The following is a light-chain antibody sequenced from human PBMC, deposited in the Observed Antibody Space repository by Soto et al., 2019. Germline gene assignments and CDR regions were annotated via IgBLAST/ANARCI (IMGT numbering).Light chain of an antibody. CDR2: MVS. Sequence: QSVLAQPTSVSGSLGQSIAISCTGTSSDVGGYDYVSWHQQHPGKAPKLLISMVSNRPSGVSNRLSEYKSGNTASLTISGLQADVVVDYYCSSYRIGGNLVFGSGTKLTVL. V-gene: IGLV2-14*01. CDR3: SSYRIGGNLV. CDR1: SSDVGGYDY. J-gene: IGLJ1*01.